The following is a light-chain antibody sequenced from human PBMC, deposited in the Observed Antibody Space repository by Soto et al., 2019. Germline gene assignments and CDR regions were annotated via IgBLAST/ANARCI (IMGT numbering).Light chain of an antibody. V-gene: IGKV3D-15*01. CDR2: DTS. CDR1: QSVSSN. CDR3: QQYNNWPQT. Sequence: EIVFTQSPATLSVSPGQRATLSSRASQSVSSNLAWYQQKPGQAPRLLIYDTSTRASGVPDRFSGSGSGTEFTLTISSLQSEDFAVYYCQQYNNWPQTFGQGTKVDI. J-gene: IGKJ1*01.